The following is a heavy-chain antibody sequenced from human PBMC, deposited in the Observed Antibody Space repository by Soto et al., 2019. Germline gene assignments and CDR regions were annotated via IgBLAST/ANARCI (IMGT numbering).Heavy chain of an antibody. Sequence: QVQLVQSGAEVKKPGASVKVSCKASGYTFTSYDINWVRQANGQGLEWMGWMNPNSGNTGYAQKFQGRVTMTRNTSISTAYMELSSLRSEVTAVYYCASRARRYCTNGVCYNSGFDPWGQGTLVTVSS. V-gene: IGHV1-8*01. CDR2: MNPNSGNT. CDR3: ASRARRYCTNGVCYNSGFDP. J-gene: IGHJ5*02. D-gene: IGHD2-8*01. CDR1: GYTFTSYD.